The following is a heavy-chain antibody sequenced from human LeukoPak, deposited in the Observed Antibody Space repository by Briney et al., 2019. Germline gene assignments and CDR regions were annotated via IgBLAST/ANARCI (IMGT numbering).Heavy chain of an antibody. CDR1: GYTFTGYY. D-gene: IGHD3-10*02. CDR2: INPNSGGT. V-gene: IGHV1-2*02. J-gene: IGHJ5*02. CDR3: ARDREELMFGGNWFDP. Sequence: GASVKVSCKASGYTFTGYYMHWVRQSPGQGLEWRGWINPNSGGTNYAQKFQGRVTMTRDTSISTAYMELSRLRSDDTAVYYCARDREELMFGGNWFDPWGQGTLVTVSS.